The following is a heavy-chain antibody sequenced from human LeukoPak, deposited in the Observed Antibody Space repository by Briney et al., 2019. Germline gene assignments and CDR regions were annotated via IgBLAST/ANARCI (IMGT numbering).Heavy chain of an antibody. CDR2: IHANGDT. J-gene: IGHJ4*02. D-gene: IGHD4-11*01. V-gene: IGHV4-4*08. CDR1: GVSISSNY. Sequence: SETLSLTCTVSGVSISSNYWSWIRQPPGKGLEWNGLEWTGYIHANGDTKYNPSLNSRVTISLDSSRSQLSLNLRSLTAADTALYFCAGYDHSNYLAYWGQGILVTFSS. CDR3: AGYDHSNYLAY.